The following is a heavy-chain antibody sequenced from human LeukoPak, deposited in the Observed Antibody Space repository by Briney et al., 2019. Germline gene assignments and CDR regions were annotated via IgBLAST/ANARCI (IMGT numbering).Heavy chain of an antibody. V-gene: IGHV4-59*01. J-gene: IGHJ6*02. Sequence: SETLSLTCTVSGVSISSYYWSWIRQPPGKGLEWIGYIYYSGSTNYNPSLKSRVTISVDTSKNQSSLKLSSVTAADTAVYYCARDSIVVVRGGFYYYYGMDVWGQGITVTVSS. CDR1: GVSISSYY. CDR2: IYYSGST. CDR3: ARDSIVVVRGGFYYYYGMDV. D-gene: IGHD3-22*01.